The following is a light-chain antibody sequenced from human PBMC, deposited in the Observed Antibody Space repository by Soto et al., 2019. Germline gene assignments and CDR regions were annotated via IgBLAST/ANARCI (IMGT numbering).Light chain of an antibody. CDR3: QQRSNWPPLYT. V-gene: IGKV3-11*01. J-gene: IGKJ2*01. CDR1: QSVSRY. Sequence: EIVLTQSPAILSLSPGERATLSCRASQSVSRYLAWYQQKLGQAPRLLIYDASNRATGIPARFSGSGSGTDFTLTISSLEPEDFAVYYCQQRSNWPPLYTFGQGTKLEIK. CDR2: DAS.